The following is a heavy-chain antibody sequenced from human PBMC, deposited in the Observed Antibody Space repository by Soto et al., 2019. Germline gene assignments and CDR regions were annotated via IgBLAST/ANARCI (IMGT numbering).Heavy chain of an antibody. J-gene: IGHJ6*02. V-gene: IGHV3-48*02. CDR1: GFTFSSHS. CDR2: ISRGSSAK. D-gene: IGHD1-1*01. Sequence: GGSLRLSCAASGFTFSSHSMNWVRQAPGKGLEWVSYISRGSSAKYYADSVKGRFTISRDNAKNSLYVQMNSLRDEDTAVYYCARDPGRGYGMDVWGQGTTVTVSS. CDR3: ARDPGRGYGMDV.